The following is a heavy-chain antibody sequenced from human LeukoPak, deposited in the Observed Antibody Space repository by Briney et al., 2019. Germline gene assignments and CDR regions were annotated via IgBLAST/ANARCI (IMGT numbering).Heavy chain of an antibody. CDR1: GFTFDDYT. V-gene: IGHV3-43*01. CDR2: ISWDGGST. D-gene: IGHD3-10*01. CDR3: ASSPVLLEAFDI. Sequence: GGSLRLSCAASGFTFDDYTRHWVGQAPGKGREWVSLISWDGGSTYYADSVKGRFTISRDNSKNTLYLQMNSLRAEDTAVYYCASSPVLLEAFDIWGQGTMVTVSS. J-gene: IGHJ3*02.